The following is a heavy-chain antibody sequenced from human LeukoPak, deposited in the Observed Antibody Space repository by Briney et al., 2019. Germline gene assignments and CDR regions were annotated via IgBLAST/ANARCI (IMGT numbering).Heavy chain of an antibody. CDR3: ARQVGRYSSSWYDLGYYYGMDV. Sequence: SETLSLTCTVSGGSISSSSYYWGWIRQPPGKGLEWIGSIYYSGSTYYNPSLKSRVTISVDTSKNQFSLKLSSVTAADTAVYYCARQVGRYSSSWYDLGYYYGMDVWGQGTTVTVSS. CDR1: GGSISSSSYY. CDR2: IYYSGST. D-gene: IGHD6-13*01. V-gene: IGHV4-39*01. J-gene: IGHJ6*02.